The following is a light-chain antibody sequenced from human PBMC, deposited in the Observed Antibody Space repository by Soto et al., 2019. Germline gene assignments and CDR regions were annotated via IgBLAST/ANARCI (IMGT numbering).Light chain of an antibody. CDR3: QQYNNWPLT. CDR2: GAS. CDR1: QSVSSN. V-gene: IGKV3-15*01. J-gene: IGKJ4*01. Sequence: EIVMTQSPATLSVSPGESATLSCRASQSVSSNLAWYQQKPGQAPRLLIYGASTRATGIPARFSGSGSGTEFTLTISSLQSEDFAVYYCQQYNNWPLTFGGGTKVVIK.